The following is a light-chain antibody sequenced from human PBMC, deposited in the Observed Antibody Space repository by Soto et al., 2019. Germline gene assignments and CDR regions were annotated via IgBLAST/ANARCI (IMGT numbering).Light chain of an antibody. J-gene: IGLJ3*02. CDR1: SSNIGAGYN. CDR3: QSYDSSLSGWV. Sequence: QSVLTQPPSVSGAPGQRVTISCTGSSSNIGAGYNLHWYQQLPGTAPKLLIYGNSNRPSGVPDRFSGSKSGTSASLAITGLQAEDEADYDCQSYDSSLSGWVFGGGTKLTVL. V-gene: IGLV1-40*01. CDR2: GNS.